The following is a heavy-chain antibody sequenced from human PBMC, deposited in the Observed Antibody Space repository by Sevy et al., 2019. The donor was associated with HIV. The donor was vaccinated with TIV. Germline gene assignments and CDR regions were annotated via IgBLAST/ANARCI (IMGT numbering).Heavy chain of an antibody. J-gene: IGHJ5*02. Sequence: GGSLRLSCAASGFTFSSYAMSWVRQAPGKGLEWVSSISGSGGSTYYGDSVTGRLIISRDNSKNTLYLQKNSLRAEDTAIYYCAKDGLGGPNNWFDPWGQGTLVTVSS. D-gene: IGHD3-16*01. CDR2: ISGSGGST. V-gene: IGHV3-23*01. CDR1: GFTFSSYA. CDR3: AKDGLGGPNNWFDP.